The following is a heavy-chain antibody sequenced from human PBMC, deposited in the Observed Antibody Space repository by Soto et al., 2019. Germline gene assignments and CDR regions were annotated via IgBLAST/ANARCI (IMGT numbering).Heavy chain of an antibody. CDR2: ISGTGGTT. J-gene: IGHJ3*02. CDR1: GFTFSSYA. D-gene: IGHD2-2*03. V-gene: IGHV3-23*01. CDR3: ARGRTKMDVDDAFDI. Sequence: GGSLRLSCAASGFTFSSYAMTWVRQAPGKGLEWVSSISGTGGTTYYADSVKGRFTISRDNSKNTLYLQMHGLRAEDTALYYCARGRTKMDVDDAFDIWGQGTMVTVSS.